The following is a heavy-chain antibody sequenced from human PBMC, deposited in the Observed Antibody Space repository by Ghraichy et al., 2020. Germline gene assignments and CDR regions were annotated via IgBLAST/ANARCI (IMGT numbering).Heavy chain of an antibody. CDR2: INQDGSKK. CDR3: AEISTG. J-gene: IGHJ4*02. V-gene: IGHV3-7*03. CDR1: GLTFTKYW. Sequence: GGSLRVSCAASGLTFTKYWMIWVRQAPGKGLEWVANINQDGSKKYYVDSVKGRFTISRDNAKNLLYLQMNSLRTEDTAMYYCAEISTGWGQGTLVTVSS. D-gene: IGHD3-3*02.